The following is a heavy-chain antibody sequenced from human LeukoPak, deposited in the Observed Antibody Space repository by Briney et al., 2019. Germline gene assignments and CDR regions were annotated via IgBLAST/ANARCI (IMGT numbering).Heavy chain of an antibody. CDR3: TWSSSWDKRFYLDY. CDR1: GFPFSSAW. Sequence: GGSLRLSCAASGFPFSSAWMSWVRQAPGKGLEWVGRIETKTDAAATDYAAPVKGRFTISRDDSKNTMYLQMNTLKAEDTAVYYYTWSSSWDKRFYLDYWGQGTLVTVSS. D-gene: IGHD6-13*01. J-gene: IGHJ4*02. V-gene: IGHV3-15*04. CDR2: IETKTDAAAT.